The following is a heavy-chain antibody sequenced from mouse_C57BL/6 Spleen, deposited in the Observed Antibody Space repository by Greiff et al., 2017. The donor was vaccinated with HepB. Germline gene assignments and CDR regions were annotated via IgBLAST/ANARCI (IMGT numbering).Heavy chain of an antibody. Sequence: QVQLKQSGPELVKPGASVKISCKASGYAFSSSWLNWVKQRPGKGLEWIGRIYPGDGDTNYNGKFKGKATLTADKSSSTAYMQLSSLTSEDSAVYFCARNDGNYDPHWYCDVWGTGTTVTVSS. CDR3: ARNDGNYDPHWYCDV. CDR1: GYAFSSSW. V-gene: IGHV1-82*01. J-gene: IGHJ1*03. D-gene: IGHD2-3*01. CDR2: IYPGDGDT.